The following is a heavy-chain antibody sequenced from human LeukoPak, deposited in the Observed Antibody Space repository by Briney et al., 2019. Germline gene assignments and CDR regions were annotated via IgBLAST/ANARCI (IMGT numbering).Heavy chain of an antibody. CDR1: GGPISSYY. CDR3: ARDSRPFDI. J-gene: IGHJ3*02. Sequence: ASETLSVTCTVSGGPISSYYWSWIRQPPGKGLEWIGYIYSSGSTNYNPSLKSRVTISVDTSKNQFSLKLSSVTAADTAVYYCARDSRPFDIWGQGTMVTVSS. V-gene: IGHV4-59*01. CDR2: IYSSGST.